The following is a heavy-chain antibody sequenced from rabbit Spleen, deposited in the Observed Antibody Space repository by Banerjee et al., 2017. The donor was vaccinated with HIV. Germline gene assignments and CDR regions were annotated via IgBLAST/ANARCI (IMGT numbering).Heavy chain of an antibody. CDR3: ARDLTDAIGWNFNL. V-gene: IGHV1S40*01. Sequence: QSLEESGGGLVKPGASLTLTCKASGFSFSSGYDMCWVRQAPGKGLEWIACIYAGSSGSTYSASWAKGRFTISKTSSTTVTLQMTSLTVADTATYFCARDLTDAIGWNFNLWGPGTLVTVS. CDR1: GFSFSSGYD. CDR2: IYAGSSGST. J-gene: IGHJ4*01. D-gene: IGHD1-1*01.